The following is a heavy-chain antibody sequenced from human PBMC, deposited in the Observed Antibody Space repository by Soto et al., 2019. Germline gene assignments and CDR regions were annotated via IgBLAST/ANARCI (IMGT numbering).Heavy chain of an antibody. J-gene: IGHJ4*02. V-gene: IGHV4-4*02. D-gene: IGHD3-10*01. CDR2: IYHSGNT. Sequence: QAHLQESGPGLVKPSGTLSLTCAVSGGSISSSNWWSWVRQPPGKGLDWIGEIYHSGNTNYNPSLKRRVTMAVDKSRNQFSLKLSSVTAADTAVYYCARRWGEGRVDCWGQGRLVSVSS. CDR3: ARRWGEGRVDC. CDR1: GGSISSSNW.